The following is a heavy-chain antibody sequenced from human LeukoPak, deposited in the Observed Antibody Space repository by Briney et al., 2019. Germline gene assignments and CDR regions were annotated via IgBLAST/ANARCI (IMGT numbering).Heavy chain of an antibody. CDR3: ACLWSPLDY. V-gene: IGHV1-69*06. Sequence: SVKVSCKASGGTFSSYAISWVRQAPGQGLEWMGGIIPIFGTANYAQKFQGRVTITADKSTSTAYMVPSSLRSEDTAVYYCACLWSPLDYWGQGTLATVSS. J-gene: IGHJ4*02. CDR1: GGTFSSYA. D-gene: IGHD3-10*01. CDR2: IIPIFGTA.